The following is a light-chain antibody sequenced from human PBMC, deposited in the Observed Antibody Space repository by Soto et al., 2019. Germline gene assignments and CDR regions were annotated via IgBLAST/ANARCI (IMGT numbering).Light chain of an antibody. Sequence: EIVLTQSPGTLSLSPGERGTLSCRAGQTISSASLAWYQQKPGQAPRLLIYGASNGASGIPDRFSGSGSGTDFTLTITRLEPEDFAVYYCQQYGSSPLTFGGGTKV. CDR1: QTISSAS. CDR3: QQYGSSPLT. J-gene: IGKJ4*01. V-gene: IGKV3-20*01. CDR2: GAS.